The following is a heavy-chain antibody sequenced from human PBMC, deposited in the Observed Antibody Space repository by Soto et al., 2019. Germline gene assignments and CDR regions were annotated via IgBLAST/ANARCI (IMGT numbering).Heavy chain of an antibody. J-gene: IGHJ4*02. Sequence: EVQLVESGGGLVKPGGSLRLSCAASGFTFSSYSMNWVRQAPGKGLEWVSSISSSSSYIYYADSVKGRFTISRDNAKNLLYLQMNSLRAEDTAVYYCARGGTAMDYYFDYWGQGTLVTVSS. CDR2: ISSSSSYI. D-gene: IGHD5-18*01. CDR1: GFTFSSYS. V-gene: IGHV3-21*01. CDR3: ARGGTAMDYYFDY.